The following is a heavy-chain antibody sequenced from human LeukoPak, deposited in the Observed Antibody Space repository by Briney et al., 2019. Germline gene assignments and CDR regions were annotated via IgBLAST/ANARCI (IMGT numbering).Heavy chain of an antibody. CDR2: IYLTGSP. CDR1: CRSFSSSGYY. V-gene: IGHV4-31*03. J-gene: IGHJ6*04. D-gene: IGHD2-8*01. CDR3: ARDRRSYYATSEANQYYQMDV. Sequence: SETLSLTCTVCCRSFSSSGYYWSWIRQRPGTGLEWIGNIYLTGSPSHNPSLKSRVTMSMDTSKRQFSLTMQSLTAADTAIYYCARDRRSYYATSEANQYYQMDVWGKGTTVVVSS.